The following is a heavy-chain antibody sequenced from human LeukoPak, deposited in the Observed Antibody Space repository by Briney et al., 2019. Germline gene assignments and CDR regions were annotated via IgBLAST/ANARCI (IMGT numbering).Heavy chain of an antibody. CDR2: IYYSVTS. D-gene: IGHD3-10*01. V-gene: IGHV4-59*01. J-gene: IGHJ4*02. CDR1: GDSISTYY. Sequence: PSETLSLTCTASGDSISTYYWSWIRQPPGKGLEWIGYIYYSVTSDYNPSLKSRVTMSVDMSTNQISLKLSSVTAADTAVYYCARGSGGDGSGSLWGRGTLVTVSS. CDR3: ARGSGGDGSGSL.